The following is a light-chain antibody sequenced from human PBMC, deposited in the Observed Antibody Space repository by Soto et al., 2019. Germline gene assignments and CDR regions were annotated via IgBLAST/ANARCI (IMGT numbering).Light chain of an antibody. CDR3: QSYDSRVRVV. CDR2: GNS. Sequence: QSVLTQPPSVSGAPRQRVTISCTGSSSNIGAGYNVHWYQQLPGTAPKLLIYGNSNRPSRVPDRFSGSKSGTSASLAITGLQAEDEADYYCQSYDSRVRVVFGGGTKLTVL. V-gene: IGLV1-40*01. CDR1: SSNIGAGYN. J-gene: IGLJ2*01.